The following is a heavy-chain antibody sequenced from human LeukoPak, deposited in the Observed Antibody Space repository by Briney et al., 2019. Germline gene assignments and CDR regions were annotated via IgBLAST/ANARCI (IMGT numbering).Heavy chain of an antibody. Sequence: SETLSLTCTVSGGSISSYYWSWIRQPPGKGLEWIGEINHSGSTNYNPSLKSRVTISVDTSKNQFSLKLSSLTAADTAVYYCARESRMLRWRHGPNWFDPWGQGTLVTVSS. D-gene: IGHD5-12*01. CDR2: INHSGST. V-gene: IGHV4-34*01. CDR3: ARESRMLRWRHGPNWFDP. CDR1: GGSISSYY. J-gene: IGHJ5*02.